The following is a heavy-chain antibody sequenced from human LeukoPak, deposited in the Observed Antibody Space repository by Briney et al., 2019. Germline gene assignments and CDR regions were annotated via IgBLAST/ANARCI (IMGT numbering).Heavy chain of an antibody. CDR1: GFTFSSYA. V-gene: IGHV3-23*01. CDR2: VSGSGDST. Sequence: HTGGSLRLSCAASGFTFSSYAMSWVRQAPGKGLQWVSAVSGSGDSTYYADSVKGRFTISRDNSKNTLYLQMKSLRAEDTAVYYCAKDRSGSRPYYFDYWGQGTLVTVSS. D-gene: IGHD1-26*01. CDR3: AKDRSGSRPYYFDY. J-gene: IGHJ4*02.